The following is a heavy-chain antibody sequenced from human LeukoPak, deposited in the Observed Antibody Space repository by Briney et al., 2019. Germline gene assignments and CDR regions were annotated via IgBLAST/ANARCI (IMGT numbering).Heavy chain of an antibody. CDR2: LRGDGET. D-gene: IGHD3-3*01. CDR1: GFIFRDYA. Sequence: PGGSLRLSCVASGFIFRDYAMSWVRQAPAGGLEWVSSLRGDGETFYTDSVKGRFTLSRDHSRNTVYLQLSNLRVEDTAVYYCARLSGVGYYYMDIWGKGTTVTVSS. CDR3: ARLSGVGYYYMDI. J-gene: IGHJ6*03. V-gene: IGHV3-23*01.